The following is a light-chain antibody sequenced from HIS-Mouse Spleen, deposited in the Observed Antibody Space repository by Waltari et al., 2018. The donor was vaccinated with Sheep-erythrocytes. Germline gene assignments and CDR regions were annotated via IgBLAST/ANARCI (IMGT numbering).Light chain of an antibody. V-gene: IGLV2-11*01. CDR2: DVS. Sequence: QSALTQPRSVSESPGQSVTISCTGTSSDVGGYNYVSWYQQHPGKAPKLMIYDVSKRPSGVPDPFSGSKSGNTASLTISGLQAEDEADYYCCSYAGSSTPWVFGGGTKLTVL. CDR3: CSYAGSSTPWV. CDR1: SSDVGGYNY. J-gene: IGLJ3*02.